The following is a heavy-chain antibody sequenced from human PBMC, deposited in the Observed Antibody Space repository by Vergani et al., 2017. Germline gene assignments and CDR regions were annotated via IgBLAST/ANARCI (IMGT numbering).Heavy chain of an antibody. J-gene: IGHJ6*02. V-gene: IGHV4-61*02. D-gene: IGHD6-6*01. CDR2: IYTSGST. CDR3: ARLSIAALLEDYYGMDV. Sequence: QVQLQESGPGLVKPSQTLSLTCTVSGGSISSGSYYWSWIRQPAGKGLEWIGRIYTSGSTNYNPSLKSRVTISVDTSKNQFSLKLSSVTAADTAVYYCARLSIAALLEDYYGMDVWGQGTTVTVSS. CDR1: GGSISSGSYY.